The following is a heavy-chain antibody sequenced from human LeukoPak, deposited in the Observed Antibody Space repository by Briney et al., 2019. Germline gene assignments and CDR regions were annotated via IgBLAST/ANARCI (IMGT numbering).Heavy chain of an antibody. CDR1: GASIRSYF. CDR3: ARQRASGTWWFDP. CDR2: ISYNGDS. D-gene: IGHD1/OR15-1a*01. Sequence: SEPLSLPCSVSGASIRSYFWSWLRQSPGKGLEGIGYISYNGDSDRNPSLKSRVTISLDMSKSQFYLKVRSVTAADSAVYYCARQRASGTWWFDPWGQGTLVTVSS. V-gene: IGHV4-59*08. J-gene: IGHJ5*02.